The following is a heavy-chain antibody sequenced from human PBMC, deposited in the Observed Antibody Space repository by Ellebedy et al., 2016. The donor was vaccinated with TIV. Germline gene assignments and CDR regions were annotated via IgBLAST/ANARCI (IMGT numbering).Heavy chain of an antibody. V-gene: IGHV3-30*18. D-gene: IGHD1-26*01. CDR2: ISFDGSEK. Sequence: GGSLRLXCAASGFTFSAFTMHWVRQAPGKGLEWVALISFDGSEKYYVEFVKGRFTISRDRSKNTLYLQLNSLRAEDTAVYYCAKSKTTYIVGADPFESWGQGTLVTVSS. CDR1: GFTFSAFT. J-gene: IGHJ4*02. CDR3: AKSKTTYIVGADPFES.